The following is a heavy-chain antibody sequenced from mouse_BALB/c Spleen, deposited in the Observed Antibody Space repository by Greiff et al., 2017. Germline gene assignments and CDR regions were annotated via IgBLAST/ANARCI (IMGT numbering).Heavy chain of an antibody. CDR2: IWGDGST. V-gene: IGHV2-6-7*01. CDR1: GFSLTGYG. J-gene: IGHJ4*01. Sequence: QVQRVESGPGLVAPSQSLSITCTVSGFSLTGYGVNWVRQPPGKGLEWLGMIWGDGSTDYNSALKSRLSISKDNSKSQVFLKMNSLQTDDTARYYCAREGLLRRYAMDYWGQGTSVTVSS. CDR3: AREGLLRRYAMDY. D-gene: IGHD1-1*01.